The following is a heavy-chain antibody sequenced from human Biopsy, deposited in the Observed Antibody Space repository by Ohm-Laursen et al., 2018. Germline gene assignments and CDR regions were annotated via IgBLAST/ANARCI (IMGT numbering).Heavy chain of an antibody. CDR1: GFTFNDFA. CDR3: ARELGNGMDV. Sequence: SLRLSCTASGFTFNDFAMTWVRQAPGKGLEWVSAIGGSGGTTYYAGSVKGRFTISRDNSKNTLFLQMNNLRAEDTAVYYCARELGNGMDVWGQGTPVTVSS. J-gene: IGHJ6*02. V-gene: IGHV3-23*01. CDR2: IGGSGGTT.